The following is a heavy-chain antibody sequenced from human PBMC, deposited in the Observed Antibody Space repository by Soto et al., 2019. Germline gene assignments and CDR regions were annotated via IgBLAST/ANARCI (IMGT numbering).Heavy chain of an antibody. CDR2: VYYTGST. CDR1: GGSISTYY. D-gene: IGHD6-13*01. CDR3: TRWRGSSSSWYWGFDY. J-gene: IGHJ4*02. Sequence: SGTLSLTCTVSGGSISTYYWTWIRQPPGKGLEWIGYVYYTGSTNYNPSLKSRLTISVDPSRNQFSLKLTSVTAADTAMYYCTRWRGSSSSWYWGFDYWGQGALVTVSS. V-gene: IGHV4-59*01.